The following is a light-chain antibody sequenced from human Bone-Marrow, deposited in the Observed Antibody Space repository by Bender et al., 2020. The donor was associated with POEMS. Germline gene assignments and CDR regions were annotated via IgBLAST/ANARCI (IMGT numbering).Light chain of an antibody. V-gene: IGLV2-14*03. J-gene: IGLJ1*01. Sequence: QSALTQPASVSGSPGQSITISCTGTSSDLGRYDYVSWYQHHPGNAPKLLIYDVSNRPSGISNRFSGSKSGNTASLTISGLQAADEADYYCSSYTTRSVFGTGTKVTVL. CDR1: SSDLGRYDY. CDR2: DVS. CDR3: SSYTTRSV.